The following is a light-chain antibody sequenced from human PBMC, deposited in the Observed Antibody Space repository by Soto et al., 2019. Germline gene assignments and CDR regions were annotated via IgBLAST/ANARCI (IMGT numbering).Light chain of an antibody. Sequence: LNQPASVSGSPGQSITISCTGTSSDVGGYNYVSWYQQHPGKAPKLMIYDVSNRPSGVSNRFSGSKSGNTASLTISGLQAEDEADYYCSSYTSSSTPYVFGTGTKVTV. CDR2: DVS. V-gene: IGLV2-14*01. CDR1: SSDVGGYNY. J-gene: IGLJ1*01. CDR3: SSYTSSSTPYV.